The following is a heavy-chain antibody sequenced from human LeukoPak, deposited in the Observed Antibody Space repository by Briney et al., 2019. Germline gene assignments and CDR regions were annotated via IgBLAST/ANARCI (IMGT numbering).Heavy chain of an antibody. J-gene: IGHJ4*02. D-gene: IGHD5-18*01. CDR1: GYTFTSYG. V-gene: IGHV1-18*01. CDR3: ARDTSRISKLIQLWLIDY. CDR2: ISAYNGNT. Sequence: GASVKVSCKASGYTFTSYGISWVRQAPGQGLEWMGWISAYNGNTNYAQKLQGRVTMTTDTSTSTAYMELRSLRSDDTAVYHCARDTSRISKLIQLWLIDYWGQGTLVTVSS.